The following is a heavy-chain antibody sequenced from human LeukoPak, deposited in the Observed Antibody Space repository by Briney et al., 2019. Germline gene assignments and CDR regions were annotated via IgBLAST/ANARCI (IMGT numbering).Heavy chain of an antibody. CDR3: AKVMTTVTPFDY. CDR2: ISGSGGST. D-gene: IGHD4-11*01. V-gene: IGHV3-23*01. CDR1: GITFSSYA. J-gene: IGHJ4*02. Sequence: GALRLSCAASGITFSSYAMSWVRQAPGKGLEWVSAISGSGGSTYYADSVKGRFTISRDNSKNTLYLQMNSLRAEDTAVYYCAKVMTTVTPFDYWGQGTLVTVSS.